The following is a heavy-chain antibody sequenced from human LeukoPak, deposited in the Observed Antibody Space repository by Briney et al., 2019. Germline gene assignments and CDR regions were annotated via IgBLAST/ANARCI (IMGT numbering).Heavy chain of an antibody. J-gene: IGHJ6*02. CDR3: ARGYGSGSGYYYDMDV. Sequence: ASVKVSCKASGYTFTSYDINWVRQATGQGLEWMGWMNPNSGNTGYAQKFQGRVTMTRNTSISTAYMELSCLRSEDTAVYYCARGYGSGSGYYYDMDVWGQGTTVTVSS. V-gene: IGHV1-8*01. CDR2: MNPNSGNT. CDR1: GYTFTSYD. D-gene: IGHD3-10*01.